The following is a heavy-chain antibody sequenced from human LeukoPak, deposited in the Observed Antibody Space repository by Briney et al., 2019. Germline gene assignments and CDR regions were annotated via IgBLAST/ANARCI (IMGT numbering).Heavy chain of an antibody. CDR3: ATQRGSYLWGTDFDY. J-gene: IGHJ4*02. CDR2: INPNSGDT. D-gene: IGHD3-16*01. CDR1: GYTFTGYY. Sequence: EASVKVSCKASGYTFTGYYMHWVRQAPGQGLEWMGWINPNSGDTKYAQKFQGRVTMTRDTSISTAYMEQSRLRSDDTAVYYCATQRGSYLWGTDFDYWGQGTLVTVSS. V-gene: IGHV1-2*02.